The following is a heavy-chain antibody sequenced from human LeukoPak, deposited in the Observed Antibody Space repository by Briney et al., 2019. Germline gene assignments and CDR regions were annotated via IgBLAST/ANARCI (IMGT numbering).Heavy chain of an antibody. Sequence: SETLSLTCTVSGVSISSYYWSWIRQPPRKGLEWVGYIYYSGSTNYNPSLKGRVTISVDTSKNQFSLKLSSVTAADTAVYYCARVDPDSSSTLEVFDYWGQGTLVTVSS. CDR2: IYYSGST. V-gene: IGHV4-59*01. D-gene: IGHD6-6*01. CDR1: GVSISSYY. CDR3: ARVDPDSSSTLEVFDY. J-gene: IGHJ4*02.